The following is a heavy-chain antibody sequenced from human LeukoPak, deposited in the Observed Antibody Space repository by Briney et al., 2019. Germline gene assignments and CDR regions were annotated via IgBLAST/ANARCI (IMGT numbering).Heavy chain of an antibody. D-gene: IGHD2-21*02. J-gene: IGHJ4*02. CDR1: GFTFNSYG. V-gene: IGHV3-30*18. CDR3: AKERCGGAACYIFDN. Sequence: GRSLRLSCAASGFTFNSYGMHWVRQAPGKGLECVSVISHDGTTKYYGDSVKGRFTISRDSSKNTLYLDMNSLRPEDTAVYYCAKERCGGAACYIFDNWGQGTLVTVSS. CDR2: ISHDGTTK.